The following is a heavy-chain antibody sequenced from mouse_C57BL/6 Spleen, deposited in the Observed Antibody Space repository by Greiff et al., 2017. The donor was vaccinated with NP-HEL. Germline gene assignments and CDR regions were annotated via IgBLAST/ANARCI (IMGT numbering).Heavy chain of an antibody. CDR2: INPNNGGT. J-gene: IGHJ4*01. CDR1: GYTFTDYY. D-gene: IGHD1-1*01. CDR3: ASRGSSYDYAMDY. Sequence: VQLQQSGPELVKPGASVKISCKASGYTFTDYYMNWVKQSHGKSLEWIGDINPNNGGTSYNQKFKGKATLTVDKSSSTAYMELRSLTSEDSAVYYCASRGSSYDYAMDYWGQGTSVTVSS. V-gene: IGHV1-26*01.